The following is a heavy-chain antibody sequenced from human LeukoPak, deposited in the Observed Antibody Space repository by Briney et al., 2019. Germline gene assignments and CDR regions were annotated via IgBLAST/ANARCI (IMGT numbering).Heavy chain of an antibody. CDR2: IKQDGSEK. Sequence: GGSLRLSCAASGFTLSSYWMSWVRQAPGKGLEWVANIKQDGSEKYYVDSVKGRFTISRDNAKNSLYLEMNSLRVEDTAVYYCTQTRIGTNWGQATLVTVSS. D-gene: IGHD1-14*01. J-gene: IGHJ4*02. CDR3: TQTRIGTN. V-gene: IGHV3-7*01. CDR1: GFTLSSYW.